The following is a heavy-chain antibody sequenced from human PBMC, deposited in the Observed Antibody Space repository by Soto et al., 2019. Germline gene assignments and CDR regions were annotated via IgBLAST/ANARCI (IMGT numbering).Heavy chain of an antibody. CDR1: GFTFSSYA. CDR3: AKALKRITMIVVVYEAFDI. J-gene: IGHJ3*02. Sequence: GGSLRLSCAASGFTFSSYAMSWVRQAPGKGLEWVSAISGSGGSTYYADSVKGRFTISRDNSKNTLYLQMNSLRAEDTAVYYCAKALKRITMIVVVYEAFDIWGQGTMVTVSS. CDR2: ISGSGGST. V-gene: IGHV3-23*01. D-gene: IGHD3-22*01.